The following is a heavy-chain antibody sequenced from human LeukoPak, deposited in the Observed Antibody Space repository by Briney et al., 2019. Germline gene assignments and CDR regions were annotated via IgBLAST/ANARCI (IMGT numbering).Heavy chain of an antibody. Sequence: GESLKISCQGSGYSFANYWIGWVRQMPGKGLEWMGFIYPGDSDTRYSPSFQGQVTISADKSISTAYLQWSSLQASDTAMYYCARLGAAALPFDYWGQGTLVTVSS. CDR3: ARLGAAALPFDY. CDR2: IYPGDSDT. D-gene: IGHD6-13*01. CDR1: GYSFANYW. J-gene: IGHJ4*02. V-gene: IGHV5-51*01.